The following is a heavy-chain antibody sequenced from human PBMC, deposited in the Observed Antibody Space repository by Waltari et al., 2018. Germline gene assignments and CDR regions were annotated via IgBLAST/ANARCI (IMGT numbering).Heavy chain of an antibody. V-gene: IGHV4-34*01. CDR3: ARVGTETPYQLLSSSYYYYMDV. CDR2: INHSGST. CDR1: GGSFSGYY. D-gene: IGHD2-2*01. Sequence: QVQLQQWGAGLLKPSETLSLTCAVYGGSFSGYYWSWIRQPPGKGLEWIGEINHSGSTNYNPSLKSRVTISVDTSKNQFSLKLSSVTAADTAVYYCARVGTETPYQLLSSSYYYYMDVWGKGTTVTISS. J-gene: IGHJ6*03.